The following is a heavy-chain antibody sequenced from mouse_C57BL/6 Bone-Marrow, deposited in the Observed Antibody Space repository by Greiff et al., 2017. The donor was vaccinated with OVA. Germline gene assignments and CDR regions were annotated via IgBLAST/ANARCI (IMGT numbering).Heavy chain of an antibody. CDR3: AIEGGYYEYDVFARFSY. CDR1: GFTFSSYA. D-gene: IGHD2-4*01. CDR2: ISDGGSYT. Sequence: DVKLQESGGGLVKPGGSLKLSCAASGFTFSSYAMSWVRQTPEKRLEWVATISDGGSYTYYPDNVKGRFTLSRDNAKNNLYLQMSHLKSEDTAMYYCAIEGGYYEYDVFARFSYWGQGTLGTVS. V-gene: IGHV5-4*01. J-gene: IGHJ3*01.